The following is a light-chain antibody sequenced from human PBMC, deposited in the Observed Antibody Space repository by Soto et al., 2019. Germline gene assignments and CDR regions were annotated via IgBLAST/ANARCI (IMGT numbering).Light chain of an antibody. V-gene: IGKV3-20*01. CDR1: QSVSSSH. CDR3: HPYGYPPIP. J-gene: IGKJ5*01. CDR2: AAS. Sequence: EVVGKQAQGSGCWFIGKRATLSCRASQSVSSSHLAWYQHKPGQAPRLLIYAASSRATGSPDRFSGGGSGTDFNLTIRRLEPEDFAVYYCHPYGYPPIPFGQGTRLEIK.